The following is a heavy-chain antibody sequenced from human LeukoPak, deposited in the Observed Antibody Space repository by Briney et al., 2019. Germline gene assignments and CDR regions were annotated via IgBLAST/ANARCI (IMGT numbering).Heavy chain of an antibody. Sequence: GGSMRLASAAAGLTFSNYAMTCDRRAPENVLEWVSSIRGTGDTTHYADSVTGRFSIPRDTSRNTLYLQLSRLRTEDTAVYYCAKDWMDGGDCSSSNCIDHWGQGTLVTVSS. CDR1: GLTFSNYA. J-gene: IGHJ4*02. CDR3: AKDWMDGGDCSSSNCIDH. V-gene: IGHV3-23*01. CDR2: IRGTGDTT. D-gene: IGHD2-21*02.